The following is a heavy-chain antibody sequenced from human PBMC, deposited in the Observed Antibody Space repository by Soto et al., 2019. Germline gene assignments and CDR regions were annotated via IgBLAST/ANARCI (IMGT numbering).Heavy chain of an antibody. CDR3: ARGDSTDCSNGVCSFFYNHDMDV. CDR1: GYTFSGYY. J-gene: IGHJ6*02. V-gene: IGHV1-2*02. D-gene: IGHD2-8*01. Sequence: ASVKVSCKASGYTFSGYYIHWLRQAPGQGLEWMGWINPNSGGTNYAQKFQGRVTVTRDTLTSTAYMELSRLTSDDTAVYYCARGDSTDCSNGVCSFFYNHDMDVWGQGTTVTVSS. CDR2: INPNSGGT.